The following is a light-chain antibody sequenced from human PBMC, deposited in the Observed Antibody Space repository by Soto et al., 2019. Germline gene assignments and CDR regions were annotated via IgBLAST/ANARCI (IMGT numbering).Light chain of an antibody. Sequence: EIVLPQSRAPLSLTAGERATLSCRSSQSVSSNYLAWYQQKPGQAPRLLIYGASNRATGIPDRFSGSGSGTDFTLTISRLEPEDFAVYYCHQYGSSPSTFGQGTKVDI. CDR2: GAS. V-gene: IGKV3-20*01. CDR1: QSVSSNY. J-gene: IGKJ1*01. CDR3: HQYGSSPST.